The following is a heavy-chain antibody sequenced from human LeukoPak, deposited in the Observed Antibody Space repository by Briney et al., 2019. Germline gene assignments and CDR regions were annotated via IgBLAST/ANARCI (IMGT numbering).Heavy chain of an antibody. CDR3: ARSLGATGDY. Sequence: ASVKVSCKASGYTFFSYGISWVRQAPGQGLEWMGWISAYNGNTIHAQKLQGRVTMTTDTSTSTAYMDLRSLRSDDTAVYYCARSLGATGDYWGQGTLVTVSS. CDR2: ISAYNGNT. D-gene: IGHD1-26*01. V-gene: IGHV1-18*01. J-gene: IGHJ4*02. CDR1: GYTFFSYG.